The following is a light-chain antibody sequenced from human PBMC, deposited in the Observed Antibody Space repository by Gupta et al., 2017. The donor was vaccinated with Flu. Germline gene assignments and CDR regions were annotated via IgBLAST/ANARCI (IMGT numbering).Light chain of an antibody. CDR1: SSNIGAGYD. V-gene: IGLV1-40*01. J-gene: IGLJ2*01. Sequence: QSVLTQPPSVSGASGPRVTISCTGSSSNIGAGYDVHWYQQLPGTAPKLLIYGNSNRPSGVPDRFSGSKSGTSASLAITGLQAEDEADYYCQSYDSSSVVFGGGTKLTVL. CDR3: QSYDSSSVV. CDR2: GNS.